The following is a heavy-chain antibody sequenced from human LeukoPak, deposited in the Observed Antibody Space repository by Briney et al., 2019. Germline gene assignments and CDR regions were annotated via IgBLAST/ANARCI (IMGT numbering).Heavy chain of an antibody. CDR3: ARGHRSVAGQFDH. CDR2: IDRSSNNI. V-gene: IGHV3-48*01. Sequence: PGRSLRLYCAGSGFIFTYYSLDWVRQAPGKGLEWVSYIDRSSNNIYYPDSVKGRFTISRDNAKNSLYLQMNSLRAEDTAIYYCARGHRSVAGQFDHWGQGTLVTVSS. J-gene: IGHJ4*02. D-gene: IGHD6-19*01. CDR1: GFIFTYYS.